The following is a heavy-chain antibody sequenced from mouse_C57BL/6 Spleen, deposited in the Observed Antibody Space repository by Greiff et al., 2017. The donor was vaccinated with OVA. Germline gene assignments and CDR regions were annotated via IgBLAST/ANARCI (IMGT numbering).Heavy chain of an antibody. CDR1: GFSLTSYA. J-gene: IGHJ1*03. CDR3: ARGDTTVVAHWYFDV. V-gene: IGHV2-9-1*01. CDR2: IWTGGGT. Sequence: QVQLQQSGPGLVAPSQSLSITCTVSGFSLTSYAISWVRQPPGKGLEWLGVIWTGGGTNYNSALKSRLSISKDNSKSQVFLKMNSLQTDDTARYYCARGDTTVVAHWYFDVWGTGTTVTVSS. D-gene: IGHD1-1*01.